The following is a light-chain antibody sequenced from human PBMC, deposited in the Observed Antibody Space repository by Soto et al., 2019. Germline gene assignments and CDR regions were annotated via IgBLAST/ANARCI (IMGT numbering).Light chain of an antibody. CDR1: QSVSSN. J-gene: IGKJ2*01. CDR2: DAS. V-gene: IGKV3-15*01. Sequence: EIVMTQSPATLSVSPGERVTLSCRASQSVSSNLAWYQQKPGQPPRLLISDASTRATGIPARFSGSESGTEVTLTISSLQSEDFAVYYCQHYNNWPRTFGQGTKLEIK. CDR3: QHYNNWPRT.